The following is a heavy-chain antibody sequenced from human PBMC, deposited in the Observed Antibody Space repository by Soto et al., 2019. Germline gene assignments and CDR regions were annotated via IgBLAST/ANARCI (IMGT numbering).Heavy chain of an antibody. CDR2: IYTSGST. CDR3: ARAPGWNYFDY. CDR1: GCSISSYY. J-gene: IGHJ4*02. D-gene: IGHD3-3*01. V-gene: IGHV4-4*07. Sequence: SETLSLTCTFSGCSISSYYWNWIRQPAGKGLGWIGRIYTSGSTNYNPSLKSRVTMSVDTSKNQFSLKLSSVTAADTAVYYCARAPGWNYFDYWGQGTLVTVSS.